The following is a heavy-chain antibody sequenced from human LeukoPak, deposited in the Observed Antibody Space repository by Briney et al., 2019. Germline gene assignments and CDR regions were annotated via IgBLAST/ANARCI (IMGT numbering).Heavy chain of an antibody. J-gene: IGHJ1*01. Sequence: PSETLSLTCTVSGGSISSTIYYWGWIRRPPGKGPEWIASIHHSGSTYHNPSLKSRVTISADTSRNQFSLKLSSVTAADTAVYHCASPGAAGYVHYWGQGILVTVSS. CDR2: IHHSGST. V-gene: IGHV4-39*01. CDR1: GGSISSTIYY. D-gene: IGHD3-10*02. CDR3: ASPGAAGYVHY.